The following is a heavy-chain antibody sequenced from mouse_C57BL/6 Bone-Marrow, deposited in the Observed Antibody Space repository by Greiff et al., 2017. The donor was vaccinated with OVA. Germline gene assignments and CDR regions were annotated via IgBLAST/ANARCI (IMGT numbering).Heavy chain of an antibody. CDR2: IYPGDGDT. J-gene: IGHJ2*01. CDR1: GYAFSSSW. Sequence: VQRVESGPELVKPGASVKISCKASGYAFSSSWMNWVKQRPGKGLEWIGRIYPGDGDTNYNGKFKGKATLTADKSSSRAYMQLSSVTSEDSAVYFCARSGSNDFDYWGQGTTLTVSS. V-gene: IGHV1-82*01. D-gene: IGHD2-5*01. CDR3: ARSGSNDFDY.